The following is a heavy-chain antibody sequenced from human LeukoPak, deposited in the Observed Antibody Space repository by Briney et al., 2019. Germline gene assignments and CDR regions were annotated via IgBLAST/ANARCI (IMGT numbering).Heavy chain of an antibody. CDR2: MNPNTGNT. J-gene: IGHJ4*02. Sequence: GASVKVSCKASGYTFTSYGIIWVRQAPGQGLEWMGWMNPNTGNTDYAQKFQGRVTMTRNTSTSTAYLELRSLRSEDTAVYYCARGFLGRNPVYWGQGTLVTVSS. D-gene: IGHD2/OR15-2a*01. V-gene: IGHV1-8*02. CDR3: ARGFLGRNPVY. CDR1: GYTFTSYG.